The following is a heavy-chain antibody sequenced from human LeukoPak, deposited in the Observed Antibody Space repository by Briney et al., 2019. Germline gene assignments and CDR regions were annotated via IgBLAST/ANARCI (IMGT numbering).Heavy chain of an antibody. J-gene: IGHJ4*02. CDR2: IYYSGST. CDR1: GGSISSYY. Sequence: PSETLSLTCTVSGGSISSYYWSWIRQPPGKGLEWIGYIYYSGSTNYNPSLKSRVTISVDTSKNQFSLKLSSVTAADTAVYYCARDNPQYSSSSAGYWGQGTLVTVSS. CDR3: ARDNPQYSSSSAGY. D-gene: IGHD6-6*01. V-gene: IGHV4-59*12.